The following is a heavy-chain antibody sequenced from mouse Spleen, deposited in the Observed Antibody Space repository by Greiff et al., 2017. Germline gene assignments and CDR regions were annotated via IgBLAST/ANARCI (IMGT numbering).Heavy chain of an antibody. V-gene: IGHV5-9*01. CDR2: ISGGGGNT. CDR3: ARHDYGSSYGYFDV. CDR1: GFTFSSYT. Sequence: EVKLQESGGGLVKPGGSLKLSCAASGFTFSSYTMSWVRQTPEKRLEWVATISGGGGNTYYPDSVKGRFTISRDNAKNTLYLQMSSLRSEDTALYYCARHDYGSSYGYFDVWGTGTTVTVSS. J-gene: IGHJ1*03. D-gene: IGHD1-1*01.